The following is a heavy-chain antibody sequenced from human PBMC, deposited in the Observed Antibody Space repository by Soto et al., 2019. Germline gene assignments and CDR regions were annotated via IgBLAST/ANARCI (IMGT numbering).Heavy chain of an antibody. Sequence: XSVKVSCKVSGYTLTELSMHWVRQAPVKGLEWMGGFDPEDGETIYAQKFQGRVTMTEDTSTDTAYMELSSLRSEDTAVYYCATTPMKDILTGPLYYYYYGMDVWGQGTTVTVSS. D-gene: IGHD3-9*01. CDR2: FDPEDGET. CDR3: ATTPMKDILTGPLYYYYYGMDV. CDR1: GYTLTELS. V-gene: IGHV1-24*01. J-gene: IGHJ6*02.